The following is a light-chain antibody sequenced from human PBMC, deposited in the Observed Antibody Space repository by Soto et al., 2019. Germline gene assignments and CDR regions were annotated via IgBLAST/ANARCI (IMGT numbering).Light chain of an antibody. J-gene: IGLJ3*02. Sequence: QPVLTQPPSVSGAPGQRVTISCTGSSSNIGAGYDVHWYQQLPGTAPKLLIYGNSNRPSGVPDRFSGSKSVTSASLAITGLRDEDEADYYCQSYDSSLSGWVFGGGTKLTVL. CDR2: GNS. V-gene: IGLV1-40*01. CDR1: SSNIGAGYD. CDR3: QSYDSSLSGWV.